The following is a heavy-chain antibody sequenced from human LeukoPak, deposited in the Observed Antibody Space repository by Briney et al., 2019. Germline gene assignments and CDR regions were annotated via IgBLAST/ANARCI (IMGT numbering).Heavy chain of an antibody. Sequence: GASVKVSCKVSGSTLTELSMHWVRQAPGKGLEWMEGFDPEDGETIYAQKFQGRVTMTEDTSTDTAYMELSSLRSEDTAVYYCASNIFTFGGVGFFDPWGQGTLVTVSS. V-gene: IGHV1-24*01. J-gene: IGHJ5*02. CDR2: FDPEDGET. D-gene: IGHD3-16*01. CDR1: GSTLTELS. CDR3: ASNIFTFGGVGFFDP.